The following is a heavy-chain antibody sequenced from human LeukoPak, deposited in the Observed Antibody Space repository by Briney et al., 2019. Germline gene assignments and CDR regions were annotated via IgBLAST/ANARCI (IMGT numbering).Heavy chain of an antibody. V-gene: IGHV4-61*02. D-gene: IGHD2-2*01. J-gene: IGHJ5*02. Sequence: SETLSLTCTVSGGSISSGSYYWSWIRQPAGKGLEWIGRIYTSGSTNYNPSLKSRVTISVDTSKNQFSLKLSSVTAADTAVYYCAREGGVPAAERDWFDPWGQGTLVTVSS. CDR3: AREGGVPAAERDWFDP. CDR1: GGSISSGSYY. CDR2: IYTSGST.